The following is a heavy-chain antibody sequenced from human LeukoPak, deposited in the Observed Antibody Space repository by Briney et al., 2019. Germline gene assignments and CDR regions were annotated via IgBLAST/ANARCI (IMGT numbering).Heavy chain of an antibody. J-gene: IGHJ3*02. CDR3: TFNLGSGSYAFDI. V-gene: IGHV4-34*03. CDR2: IYYTGST. Sequence: PSETLSLTCAVYGGSFSGYYWSWIRQPPGKGLEWIGSIYYTGSTYYKPSLKSRVTISEDTSKNQFSLKLSSVTAADTAVYYCTFNLGSGSYAFDIWGQGTMVTVSS. CDR1: GGSFSGYY. D-gene: IGHD3-10*01.